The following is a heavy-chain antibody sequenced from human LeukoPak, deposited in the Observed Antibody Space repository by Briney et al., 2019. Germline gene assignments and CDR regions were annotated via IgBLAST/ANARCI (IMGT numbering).Heavy chain of an antibody. CDR1: GFTFSRLS. CDR3: TLGEWLQPFDY. D-gene: IGHD3-16*01. CDR2: ISSSSDTT. J-gene: IGHJ4*02. V-gene: IGHV3-48*04. Sequence: GGSLRLSCAASGFTFSRLSLNWVRQAPGKGPEWVSYISSSSDTTYFADSVKGRFTISRDNAKNSVFLQMKSLGADDAAVYYCTLGEWLQPFDYWGQGILVTVSS.